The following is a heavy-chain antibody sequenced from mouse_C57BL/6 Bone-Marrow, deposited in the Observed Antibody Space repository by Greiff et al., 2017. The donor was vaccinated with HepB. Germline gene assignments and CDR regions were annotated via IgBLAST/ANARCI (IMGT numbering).Heavy chain of an antibody. Sequence: QVQLKQSGPGLVQPSQSLSITCTVSGFSFTSYGVHWVRQSPGKGLEWLGVIWRGGSTDYNAAFMSRLSITKDNSKSQVFFKMNSLQADDTAIYYCAKNEYYGSSYWYFDVWGTGTTVTVSS. V-gene: IGHV2-5*01. CDR1: GFSFTSYG. D-gene: IGHD1-1*01. CDR3: AKNEYYGSSYWYFDV. J-gene: IGHJ1*03. CDR2: IWRGGST.